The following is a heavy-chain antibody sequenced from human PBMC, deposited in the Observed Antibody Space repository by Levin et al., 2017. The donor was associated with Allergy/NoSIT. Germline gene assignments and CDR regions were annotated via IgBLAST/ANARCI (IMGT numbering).Heavy chain of an antibody. V-gene: IGHV3-48*02. CDR3: ARASTDGPYYYYMDV. D-gene: IGHD5-24*01. CDR1: GFTFNRYS. CDR2: ISISSSTI. J-gene: IGHJ6*03. Sequence: SGGSLRLSCAASGFTFNRYSMNWVRQAPGQGLEWVSYISISSSTIYYAGSVKGRFTISRDNAKNSLYLQMNSLRDEDTAVYYCARASTDGPYYYYMDVWGKGTTVTVSS.